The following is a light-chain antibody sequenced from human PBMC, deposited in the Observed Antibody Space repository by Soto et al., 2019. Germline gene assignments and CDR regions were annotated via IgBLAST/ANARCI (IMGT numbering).Light chain of an antibody. CDR1: SSDVGGYNY. Sequence: QSVLTQPASVSGSPGQSITISCTGTSSDVGGYNYVSWYQQHPGKAPKLMIYDVSDRPSGISNRFSASKSGNTASLTISGLQAEDEADYYCCSYTSSSTPCVFGTGTKLTVL. V-gene: IGLV2-14*03. J-gene: IGLJ1*01. CDR3: CSYTSSSTPCV. CDR2: DVS.